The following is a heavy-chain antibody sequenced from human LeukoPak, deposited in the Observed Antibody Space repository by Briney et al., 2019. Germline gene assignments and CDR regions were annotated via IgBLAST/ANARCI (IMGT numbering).Heavy chain of an antibody. CDR1: GGSISSYY. V-gene: IGHV4-59*08. CDR3: ARHGPVAGRER. Sequence: ASGTLSLTCTVSGGSISSYYWSWIRQPPGKGLEWIGYIYYSGSTNYNPSLKSRVTIPVDTSKNQFSLRLSSVTAADTAVYYCARHGPVAGRERWGQGTLVTVSS. J-gene: IGHJ4*02. CDR2: IYYSGST. D-gene: IGHD6-19*01.